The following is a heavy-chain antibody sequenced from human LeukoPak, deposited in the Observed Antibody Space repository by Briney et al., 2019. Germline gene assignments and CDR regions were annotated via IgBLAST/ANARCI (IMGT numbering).Heavy chain of an antibody. CDR3: ATDTHGGRHYYYGMDV. Sequence: ASVKVSCKVSGYTLTELSMHWVRQAPGKGLEWMGGFDPEDGETIYAQKFQGRVTMTEDTSTDTAYMELSSLRSEDTAVCYCATDTHGGRHYYYGMDVWGQGTTVTVSS. CDR1: GYTLTELS. D-gene: IGHD4-23*01. V-gene: IGHV1-24*01. CDR2: FDPEDGET. J-gene: IGHJ6*02.